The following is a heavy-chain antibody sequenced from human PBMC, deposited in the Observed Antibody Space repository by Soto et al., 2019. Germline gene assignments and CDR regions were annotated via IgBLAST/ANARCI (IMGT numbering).Heavy chain of an antibody. CDR2: IYSDGRT. CDR1: GFSVSSNY. Sequence: GGSLRLFCAASGFSVSSNYMTWVRQAPGKGLEWVSIIYSDGRTSYADSVKGRFTISRDNSKNTVYLQMTSLSADDTAVYYCAREISAGFGEPWLDPWGQGTLVTVSS. J-gene: IGHJ5*02. V-gene: IGHV3-53*01. D-gene: IGHD3-10*01. CDR3: AREISAGFGEPWLDP.